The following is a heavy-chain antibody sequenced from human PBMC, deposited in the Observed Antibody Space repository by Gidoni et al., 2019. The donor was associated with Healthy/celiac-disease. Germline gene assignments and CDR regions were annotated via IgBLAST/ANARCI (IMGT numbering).Heavy chain of an antibody. J-gene: IGHJ4*02. CDR2: IYHSGST. D-gene: IGHD3-22*01. Sequence: QLQLQESGPGLVKPSQTLSLTCAVSGGSISSGGYSWSWIRQPPGKGLEWIGYIYHSGSTYYNPSLKSRVTISVDRSKNQFSLKLSPVTAADTAVYYCARVVVNLYYFDYWGQGTLVTVSS. CDR3: ARVVVNLYYFDY. CDR1: GGSISSGGYS. V-gene: IGHV4-30-2*01.